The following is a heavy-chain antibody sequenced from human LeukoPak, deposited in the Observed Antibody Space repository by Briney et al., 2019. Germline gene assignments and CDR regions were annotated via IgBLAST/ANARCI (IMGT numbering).Heavy chain of an antibody. CDR2: ITDTGDKT. V-gene: IGHV3-23*01. Sequence: PGGPLRLSCSASGFPLRSYAMGWVRQAPGKGLEWVSAITDTGDKTYYADSVKGRFTISRDNSRNTLYLHMSRLRAEDTALFYCAKMTDSTPYSSGTFDSWGQGTLVTVSS. CDR1: GFPLRSYA. J-gene: IGHJ4*02. CDR3: AKMTDSTPYSSGTFDS. D-gene: IGHD3-10*01.